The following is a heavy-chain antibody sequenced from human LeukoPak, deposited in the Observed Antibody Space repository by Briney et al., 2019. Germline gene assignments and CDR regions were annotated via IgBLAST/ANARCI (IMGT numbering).Heavy chain of an antibody. CDR3: ARNSGTENNFDY. CDR1: GYNFTNYW. D-gene: IGHD1-26*01. CDR2: IYLGDFGI. V-gene: IGHV5-51*01. J-gene: IGHJ4*02. Sequence: GESLKISCKVSGYNFTNYWIGWVRQMPAKGLEWMGIIYLGDFGIRYSPSFQGQVTISADKSISTVYLQWSSLKASDTAMYYCARNSGTENNFDYWGQGTLVTVSS.